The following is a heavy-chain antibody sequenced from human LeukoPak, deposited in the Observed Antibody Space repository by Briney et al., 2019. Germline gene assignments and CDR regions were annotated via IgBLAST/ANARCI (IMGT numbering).Heavy chain of an antibody. J-gene: IGHJ4*02. D-gene: IGHD5-24*01. V-gene: IGHV3-48*01. CDR3: ARATRNGYDY. CDR2: ISHTSDSI. CDR1: GFTFRIYG. Sequence: GGSLRLSCVASGFTFRIYGMNWVRQAPGKGPEWVSYISHTSDSILYADSVKGRFTMSRDNAKKSLYLQMNSLRAEDSAVYYCARATRNGYDYWGQGTLVTVSS.